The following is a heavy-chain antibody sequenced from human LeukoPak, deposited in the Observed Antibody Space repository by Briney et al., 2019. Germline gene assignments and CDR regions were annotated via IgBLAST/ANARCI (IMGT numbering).Heavy chain of an antibody. CDR2: IIPILGIA. D-gene: IGHD2-2*01. CDR3: ARWHIVVVPAAQAYYYGMDV. Sequence: SVKVSCKASGYTFTSYGISWVRQAPGQGLEWMGRIIPILGIANYAQKFQGRVTITADKSTSTAYMELSSLRSEDTAVYYCARWHIVVVPAAQAYYYGMDVWGQGTTVTVSS. CDR1: GYTFTSYG. J-gene: IGHJ6*02. V-gene: IGHV1-69*04.